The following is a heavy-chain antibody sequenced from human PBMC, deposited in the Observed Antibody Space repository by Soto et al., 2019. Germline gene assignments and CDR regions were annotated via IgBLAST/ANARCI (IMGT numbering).Heavy chain of an antibody. Sequence: QVQLVQSGAEVKKPGSSVKVSCKASGGTFSSYTISWVRQAPGQGLEWMGRIIPILGIANYAQKFQGRVTITADKFTSTAYMELSSLRSEDTAVYYCARAGGYCSSTSCYEYFDYWGQGTLVTVSS. CDR1: GGTFSSYT. CDR3: ARAGGYCSSTSCYEYFDY. J-gene: IGHJ4*02. D-gene: IGHD2-2*01. CDR2: IIPILGIA. V-gene: IGHV1-69*02.